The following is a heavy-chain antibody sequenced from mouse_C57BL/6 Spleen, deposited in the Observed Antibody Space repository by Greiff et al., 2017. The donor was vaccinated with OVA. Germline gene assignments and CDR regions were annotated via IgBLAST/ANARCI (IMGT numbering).Heavy chain of an antibody. CDR1: GYTFTDYN. CDR2: INPTNGGT. D-gene: IGHD2-4*01. CDR3: ARGDYYDYSWFAY. J-gene: IGHJ3*01. V-gene: IGHV1-22*01. Sequence: EVQLQQSGPELVKPGASVKMSCKASGYTFTDYNMHWVKQSHGKSLEWIGYINPTNGGTSYNQKFKGKATLTVNKSSSTAYMELRSLTSEDSAVYYCARGDYYDYSWFAYWGQGTLVTVSA.